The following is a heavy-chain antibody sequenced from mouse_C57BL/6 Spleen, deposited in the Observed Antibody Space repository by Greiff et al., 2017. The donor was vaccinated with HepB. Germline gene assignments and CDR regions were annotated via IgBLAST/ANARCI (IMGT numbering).Heavy chain of an antibody. D-gene: IGHD1-3*01. CDR1: GYTFTSYW. CDR2: IDPSDSYT. Sequence: VQLQQPGAELVMPGASVKLSCKASGYTFTSYWMHWVKQRPGQGLEWIGEIDPSDSYTNYNQKFKGKSTLTVDKSSSTAYMQLSSLTSEDSAVYYCARGVAAAYWGQGTLVTVSA. CDR3: ARGVAAAY. J-gene: IGHJ3*01. V-gene: IGHV1-69*01.